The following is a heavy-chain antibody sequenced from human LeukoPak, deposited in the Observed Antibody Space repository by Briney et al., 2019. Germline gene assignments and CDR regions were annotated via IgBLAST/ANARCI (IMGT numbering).Heavy chain of an antibody. Sequence: GGSLRLSCAASGFTFSSYGMHWVRQAPGKGLEWVAFIRYDGSNKYYADYVKGRFTISRDNSKNTLYLQMNSLRAEDTAVYYCARERGDMVRGAKWGNWFDPWGQGTLVTVSS. V-gene: IGHV3-30*02. CDR2: IRYDGSNK. J-gene: IGHJ5*02. CDR1: GFTFSSYG. CDR3: ARERGDMVRGAKWGNWFDP. D-gene: IGHD3-10*01.